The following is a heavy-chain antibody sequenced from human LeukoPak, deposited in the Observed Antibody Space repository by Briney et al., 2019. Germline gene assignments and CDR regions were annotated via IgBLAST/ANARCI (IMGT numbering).Heavy chain of an antibody. J-gene: IGHJ4*02. CDR1: GFTFSSYA. CDR3: ARVRSYDGDYWSFDY. Sequence: PGRSLRLSCAASGFTFSSYAMHWVRQAPGKGLEWVAVISYDGSNKYYADSVKGRFTISRDNSKNTLYLQMNSLRAEDTAVYYCARVRSYDGDYWSFDYWGQGTLVTVSS. CDR2: ISYDGSNK. D-gene: IGHD4-17*01. V-gene: IGHV3-30*01.